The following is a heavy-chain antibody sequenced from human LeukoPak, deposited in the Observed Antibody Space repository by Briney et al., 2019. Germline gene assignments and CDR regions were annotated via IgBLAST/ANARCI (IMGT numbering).Heavy chain of an antibody. J-gene: IGHJ4*02. CDR1: GFTFSNYW. CDR3: VRDGGVSGYDLLDY. Sequence: GGSLRLSCAASGFTFSNYWMTWVRQVPGKGLEWVAHINQDGSKEYYMDSVKARFTIPRDNAKNSPSLQMNSLRAEDTAVYYCVRDGGVSGYDLLDYWGQGTLVTVSS. D-gene: IGHD5-12*01. V-gene: IGHV3-7*01. CDR2: INQDGSKE.